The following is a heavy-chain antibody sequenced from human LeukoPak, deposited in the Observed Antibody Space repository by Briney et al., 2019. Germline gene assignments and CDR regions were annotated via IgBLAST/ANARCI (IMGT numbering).Heavy chain of an antibody. CDR1: GYTFTGYY. J-gene: IGHJ4*02. V-gene: IGHV1-2*06. CDR2: INPNSGDR. Sequence: GASVKVSCKASGYTFTGYYIHWVRQAPGQGLEWMGRINPNSGDRNYAQKFQGRVTMTRDTSISAAYMELSSLRSDDTAVYYCARGAAVGQTRDYWGQGTQVTVSS. CDR3: ARGAAVGQTRDY. D-gene: IGHD6-13*01.